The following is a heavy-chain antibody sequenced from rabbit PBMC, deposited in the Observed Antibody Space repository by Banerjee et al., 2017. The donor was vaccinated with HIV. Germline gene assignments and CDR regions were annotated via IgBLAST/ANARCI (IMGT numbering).Heavy chain of an antibody. D-gene: IGHD2-1*01. CDR1: GFSFSSSYD. CDR2: IYTGSGST. J-gene: IGHJ4*01. Sequence: QSLEESGGDLVKPGASLTLTCTASGFSFSSSYDMCWVRQAPGKGLEWIGCIYTGSGSTYYASWVNGRFTISSHNAQNTLYLQLNSLTAADTATYFCVSYDDYGDRNLWGPGTLVTVS. V-gene: IGHV1S40*01. CDR3: VSYDDYGDRNL.